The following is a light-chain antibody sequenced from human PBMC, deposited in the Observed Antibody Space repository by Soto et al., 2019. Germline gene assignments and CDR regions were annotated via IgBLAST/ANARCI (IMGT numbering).Light chain of an antibody. V-gene: IGLV2-11*01. Sequence: QSALTQPRSVSGSPGQTVTISCTGTSSDVGGYNYVSWYQQHPGKAPKVLIYEVTKRPSGVPDRFSGSKSGNTASLTISGLQAEDEADSYCCSYAGSYDWVFGGGTKLTVL. CDR2: EVT. J-gene: IGLJ3*02. CDR3: CSYAGSYDWV. CDR1: SSDVGGYNY.